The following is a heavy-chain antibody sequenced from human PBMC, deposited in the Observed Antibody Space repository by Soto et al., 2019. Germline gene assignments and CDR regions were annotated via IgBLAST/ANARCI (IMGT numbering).Heavy chain of an antibody. V-gene: IGHV3-23*01. D-gene: IGHD5-12*01. J-gene: IGHJ4*02. Sequence: GGSLRLSCAASGFTFSSYAMTWVRQAPGKGLEWVSAISGSGDSTYYADSVKGRFTISRDNSKNTLSLQMNSLRAEDTAVYYYAKVRDLYSGYAFDSWGQGTLVTVSS. CDR3: AKVRDLYSGYAFDS. CDR2: ISGSGDST. CDR1: GFTFSSYA.